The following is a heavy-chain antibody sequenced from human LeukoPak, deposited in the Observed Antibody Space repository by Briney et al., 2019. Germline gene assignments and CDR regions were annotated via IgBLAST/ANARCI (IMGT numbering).Heavy chain of an antibody. J-gene: IGHJ4*02. D-gene: IGHD3-10*01. V-gene: IGHV3-23*01. CDR1: GFTFISYG. CDR2: ISGSGGST. CDR3: ARGVAETFFDY. Sequence: SGGSLRLSCAASGFTFISYGMSWVRQAPGKGLEWVSAISGSGGSTYYADSVKGRFTISRDNSKNTLYLQMNSLRAEDTAVYYCARGVAETFFDYWGQGTLVTVSS.